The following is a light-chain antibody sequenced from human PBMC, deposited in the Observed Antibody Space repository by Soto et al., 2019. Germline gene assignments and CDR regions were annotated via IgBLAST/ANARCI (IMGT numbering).Light chain of an antibody. CDR1: QGMSNY. Sequence: DIPMTQSPSSLSASVGDRVTITCQASQGMSNYLAWYQQKPGKVPKLLIYAASTLQSGVPSRFSGSGSGTDFTLTISSLQPEDVATYYCQKYNSARATFGGGTKVEIK. CDR3: QKYNSARAT. CDR2: AAS. V-gene: IGKV1-27*01. J-gene: IGKJ4*01.